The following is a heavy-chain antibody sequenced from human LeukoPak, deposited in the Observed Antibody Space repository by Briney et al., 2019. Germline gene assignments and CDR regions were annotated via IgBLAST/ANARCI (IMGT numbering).Heavy chain of an antibody. CDR1: GYTFTSYG. CDR3: ASGRYSGYDLIHYYYYMDV. J-gene: IGHJ6*03. CDR2: IIAYNDNT. D-gene: IGHD5-12*01. Sequence: ASVKVSCKASGYTFTSYGISWVRQAPGQGLEWMGWIIAYNDNTNYAQKLQGRVTMTTDTSTSTAYMELSSLRSEDTAVYYCASGRYSGYDLIHYYYYMDVWGKGTTVTISS. V-gene: IGHV1-18*01.